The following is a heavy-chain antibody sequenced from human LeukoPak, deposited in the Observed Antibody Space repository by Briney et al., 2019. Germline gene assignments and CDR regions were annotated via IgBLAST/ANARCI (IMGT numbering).Heavy chain of an antibody. CDR1: GGTFSSYA. CDR2: IIPIFGTA. J-gene: IGHJ6*03. D-gene: IGHD6-6*01. CDR3: THSSSGYYYYMDV. Sequence: SVKVSCKASGGTFSSYAISWVRQAPGQGLEWMGGIIPIFGTANYAQKFQGRVTITTDESTSTAYMGLSSLRSEDTAVYYCTHSSSGYYYYMDVWGKGTTVTVSS. V-gene: IGHV1-69*05.